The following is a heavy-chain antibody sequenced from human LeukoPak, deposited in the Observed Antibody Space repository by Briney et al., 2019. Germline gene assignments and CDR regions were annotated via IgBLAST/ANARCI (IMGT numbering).Heavy chain of an antibody. D-gene: IGHD3-16*01. V-gene: IGHV3-30-3*01. CDR3: ARDRNYAARGWGYFDY. J-gene: IGHJ4*02. CDR2: ISYDGSNK. CDR1: GFTFSSYA. Sequence: GGSLRLSCAASGFTFSSYAMHWVRQAPGKGLEWVAVISYDGSNKYYADSVKGRFTISRDNSKNTLYLQMNSLRAEDTAVYYCARDRNYAARGWGYFDYWGQGTLVTVSS.